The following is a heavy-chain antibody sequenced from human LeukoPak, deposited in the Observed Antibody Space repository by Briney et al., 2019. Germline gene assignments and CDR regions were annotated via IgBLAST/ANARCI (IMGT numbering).Heavy chain of an antibody. J-gene: IGHJ6*02. CDR2: NSAYNGNT. Sequence: ASVKVSCKASGYTFTSHGISWVRQAPGQGLEWMGWNSAYNGNTNYAQKLQGRVTMTTETSTSTAYMELRSLRSDDTAVYYCARDRTVTTRRYYYYYGMDVWGQGTTVTVS. CDR1: GYTFTSHG. CDR3: ARDRTVTTRRYYYYYGMDV. V-gene: IGHV1-18*01. D-gene: IGHD4-17*01.